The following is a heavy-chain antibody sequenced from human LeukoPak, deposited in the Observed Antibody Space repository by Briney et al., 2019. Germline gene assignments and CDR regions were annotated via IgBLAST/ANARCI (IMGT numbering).Heavy chain of an antibody. CDR1: GYTFTSYG. CDR2: ISAYNGNT. Sequence: ASVKVSCKASGYTFTSYGINWVRQAPGQGLEWMGWISAYNGNTNYAQKLQDRVTMTTDTSTSTAYMELRSLRSDDTAVYYCARATNIAVAGSIWDWGQGTLVTVSS. CDR3: ARATNIAVAGSIWD. J-gene: IGHJ4*02. D-gene: IGHD6-19*01. V-gene: IGHV1-18*01.